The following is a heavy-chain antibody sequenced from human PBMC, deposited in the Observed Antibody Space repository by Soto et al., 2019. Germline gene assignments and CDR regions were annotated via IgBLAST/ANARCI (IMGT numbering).Heavy chain of an antibody. CDR1: GFAFNTYW. D-gene: IGHD1-1*01. V-gene: IGHV3-74*01. Sequence: LRLSCAASGFAFNTYWMHWVRQAPGKGLVWVSRINGDGSSTNYADSVKGRFTISRDNAKDTLYLQMNSLRGEDTAVYYCVRDRNWQLDDCWGQGTLVTVSS. J-gene: IGHJ4*02. CDR2: INGDGSST. CDR3: VRDRNWQLDDC.